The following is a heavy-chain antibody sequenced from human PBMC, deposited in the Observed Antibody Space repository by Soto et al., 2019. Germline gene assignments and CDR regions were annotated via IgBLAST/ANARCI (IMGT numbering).Heavy chain of an antibody. D-gene: IGHD2-15*01. V-gene: IGHV3-11*01. CDR3: ARGVPDPVVVVAATDYYYYYMDV. CDR1: GFTFSDYY. J-gene: IGHJ6*03. Sequence: GGSLRLSCAASGFTFSDYYMSWIRQAPGKGLEWVSYISSSGSTIYYADSVKGRFTISRDNAKNSLYLQMNSLRAEDTAVYYCARGVPDPVVVVAATDYYYYYMDVWGKGTTVTVSS. CDR2: ISSSGSTI.